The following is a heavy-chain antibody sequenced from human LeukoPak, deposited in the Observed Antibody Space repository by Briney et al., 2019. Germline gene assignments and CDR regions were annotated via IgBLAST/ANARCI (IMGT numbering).Heavy chain of an antibody. CDR2: ISWNSGSI. J-gene: IGHJ5*02. V-gene: IGHV3-9*01. D-gene: IGHD4-17*01. CDR3: AKDSGYTVTTDNWFDP. CDR1: GFTFDDYA. Sequence: SLRLSCAASGFTFDDYAMHWVRQAPGEGLEWVSGISWNSGSIGYADSVKGRFTISRDNAKNSLYLQMNSLRAEDTALYYCAKDSGYTVTTDNWFDPWGQGTLVTVSS.